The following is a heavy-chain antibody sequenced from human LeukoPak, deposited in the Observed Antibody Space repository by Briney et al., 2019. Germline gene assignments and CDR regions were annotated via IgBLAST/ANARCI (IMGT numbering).Heavy chain of an antibody. CDR3: SRGSGWLSVY. V-gene: IGHV3-49*03. D-gene: IGHD6-19*01. J-gene: IGHJ4*02. CDR1: GSTFGDYL. CDR2: ISGGTT. Sequence: GGSLRLSCTASGSTFGDYLMSWFRQAPGKGLEWIGFISGGTTEYAASVKGRFTISRDDSTSIAYLQMNSLTTEDTAVYYCSRGSGWLSVYWGQGTLVTVSS.